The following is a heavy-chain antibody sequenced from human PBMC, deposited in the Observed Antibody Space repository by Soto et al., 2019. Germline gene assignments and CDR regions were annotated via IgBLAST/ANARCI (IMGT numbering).Heavy chain of an antibody. J-gene: IGHJ6*02. CDR1: GFTFSSYA. CDR3: AKASSSSPESERYCYYYGMDV. CDR2: ISGSGGST. V-gene: IGHV3-23*01. Sequence: GGSLRLSCAASGFTFSSYAMSWVRQAPGKGLEWVSAISGSGGSTYYADSVKGRFTISRDNSKNTLYLQMNSLRAEDTAVYYCAKASSSSPESERYCYYYGMDVWGQGTTVTVSS. D-gene: IGHD6-6*01.